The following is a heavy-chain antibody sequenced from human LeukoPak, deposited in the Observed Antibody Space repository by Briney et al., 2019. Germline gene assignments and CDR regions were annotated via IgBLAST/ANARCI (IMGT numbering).Heavy chain of an antibody. CDR3: AKDNVAAAGRYFDY. CDR2: ISYDGSNK. V-gene: IGHV3-30*18. D-gene: IGHD6-13*01. Sequence: PGGSLRLSCAASGFTFSNYGMHWVRQARAKGLEWVALISYDGSNKYFADSVKGRFTISRDNSKNTLYLQMHSLRAEDTAVYYCAKDNVAAAGRYFDYWGQGTLVTVSS. J-gene: IGHJ4*02. CDR1: GFTFSNYG.